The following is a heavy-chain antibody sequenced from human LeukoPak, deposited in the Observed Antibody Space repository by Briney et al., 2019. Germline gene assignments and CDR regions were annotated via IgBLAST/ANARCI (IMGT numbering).Heavy chain of an antibody. J-gene: IGHJ4*02. CDR2: IYYSGST. V-gene: IGHV4-59*01. Sequence: SETLSLTCTVSGGTINSYYWSWIRQPPGKGLEWIGYIYYSGSTNYNPSLKSRVTISVDTSKNQFSLKLSSVTAADTAVYYCARGAWDDILTPFDYWGQGTLVTVSS. D-gene: IGHD3-9*01. CDR3: ARGAWDDILTPFDY. CDR1: GGTINSYY.